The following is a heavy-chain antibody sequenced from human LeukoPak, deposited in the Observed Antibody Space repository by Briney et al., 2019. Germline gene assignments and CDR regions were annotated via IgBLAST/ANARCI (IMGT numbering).Heavy chain of an antibody. Sequence: PSETLSLTCTVSGGSISSGGYYWSWIRQHPGKGLEWIGYIYYSGSTYYNPSLKSRVTISVDTSKNQFSLKLSSVTAADTAVYYCARQDIVVVPAAMPGWFDPWGQGILVTVSS. V-gene: IGHV4-31*03. D-gene: IGHD2-2*01. CDR2: IYYSGST. J-gene: IGHJ5*02. CDR1: GGSISSGGYY. CDR3: ARQDIVVVPAAMPGWFDP.